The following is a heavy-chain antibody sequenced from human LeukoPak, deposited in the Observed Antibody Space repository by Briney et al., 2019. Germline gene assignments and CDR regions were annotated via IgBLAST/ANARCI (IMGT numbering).Heavy chain of an antibody. CDR3: ARDLTPGLYCSSTSCYLTFDP. D-gene: IGHD2-2*01. J-gene: IGHJ5*02. CDR1: GYTFTSYG. Sequence: ASVKVSCKASGYTFTSYGISWVRQAPGQGLEWMGWISAYNGNTNYAQKLQGRVTMTTDTSTSTAYMELRSLRSDDTAVYYCARDLTPGLYCSSTSCYLTFDPWGQGTLVTASS. V-gene: IGHV1-18*01. CDR2: ISAYNGNT.